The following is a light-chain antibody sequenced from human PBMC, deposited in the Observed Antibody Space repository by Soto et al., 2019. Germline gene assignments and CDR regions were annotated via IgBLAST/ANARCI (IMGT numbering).Light chain of an antibody. CDR2: GAS. CDR1: QSVSSSY. J-gene: IGKJ2*01. CDR3: QQYGRSPYT. Sequence: EIVLTQSPGTLSLSPGERATLSCRASQSVSSSYLAWYQQKPGQAPRLLICGASSRATGIPDRFSGSGSGTDFTLTIRRLEPEDFAVYYCQQYGRSPYTFGQGTKLEIK. V-gene: IGKV3-20*01.